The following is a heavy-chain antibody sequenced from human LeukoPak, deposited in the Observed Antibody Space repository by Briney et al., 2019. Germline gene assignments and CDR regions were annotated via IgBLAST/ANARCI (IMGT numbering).Heavy chain of an antibody. D-gene: IGHD3-10*01. CDR2: ISAYNGNT. J-gene: IGHJ2*01. CDR1: GYTFTSYG. Sequence: ASVKVSCKASGYTFTSYGISWVRQAPGQGLEWMGWISAYNGNTNYAQKLQGRVTMTTDTSTSTAYMELRSLRSDDTAVYYCARAVYGSDPAEGDWYFDLWGRGTLVTVSS. CDR3: ARAVYGSDPAEGDWYFDL. V-gene: IGHV1-18*01.